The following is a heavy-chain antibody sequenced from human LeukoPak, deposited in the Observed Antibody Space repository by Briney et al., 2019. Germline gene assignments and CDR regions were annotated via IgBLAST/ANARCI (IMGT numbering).Heavy chain of an antibody. Sequence: GGSLRLSCAVSGFTFSSYWMSWVRQAPGKGLEWVANINQDGSEKNYVDSVKGRFTISRDNAKNSPYLQMNSLRAEDTAVYYCARTRERFFDWLLDMTTHFDYWGQGTLVTVSS. CDR2: INQDGSEK. V-gene: IGHV3-7*01. J-gene: IGHJ4*02. CDR1: GFTFSSYW. D-gene: IGHD3-9*01. CDR3: ARTRERFFDWLLDMTTHFDY.